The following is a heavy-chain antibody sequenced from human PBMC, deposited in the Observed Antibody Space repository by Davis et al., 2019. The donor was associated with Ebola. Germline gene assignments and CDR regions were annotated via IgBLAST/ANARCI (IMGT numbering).Heavy chain of an antibody. CDR3: ASQRELEGVGFPGAFDI. D-gene: IGHD3-3*01. J-gene: IGHJ3*02. Sequence: ASVKVSCKASGYTFTSYDINWVRQATGQGLEWMGWMNPNSGNTGYAQKFQGRVTMTRDTSISTAYMELSSLRSEDTAVYYCASQRELEGVGFPGAFDIWGQGTMVTVSS. CDR2: MNPNSGNT. V-gene: IGHV1-8*01. CDR1: GYTFTSYD.